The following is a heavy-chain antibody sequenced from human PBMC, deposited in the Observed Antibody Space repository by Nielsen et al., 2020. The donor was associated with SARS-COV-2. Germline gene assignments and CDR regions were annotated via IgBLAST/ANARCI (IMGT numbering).Heavy chain of an antibody. Sequence: GESLKISCAASGFTFSSYAMHWVRQAPGKGLEWVAVISYDGSNKYYADSVKGRFTISRDNSKNSLYLQMNSLRTEDTALYYCAKEGLVDTAMGAFDIWGQGTMVTVSS. J-gene: IGHJ3*02. CDR3: AKEGLVDTAMGAFDI. CDR2: ISYDGSNK. CDR1: GFTFSSYA. D-gene: IGHD5-18*01. V-gene: IGHV3-30*04.